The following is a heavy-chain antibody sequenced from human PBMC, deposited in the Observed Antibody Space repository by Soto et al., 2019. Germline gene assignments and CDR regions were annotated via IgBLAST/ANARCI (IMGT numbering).Heavy chain of an antibody. CDR2: ISYDGSNK. J-gene: IGHJ4*02. CDR3: AKAAQSTMIVVVIATEYYFDY. D-gene: IGHD3-22*01. V-gene: IGHV3-30*18. Sequence: GESLKISCAASGFTFSSYGMHWVRQAPGKGLEWVAVISYDGSNKYYADSVKGRFTISRDNSKNTLYLQMNSLRAEDTAVYYCAKAAQSTMIVVVIATEYYFDYWGQGTLVTVSS. CDR1: GFTFSSYG.